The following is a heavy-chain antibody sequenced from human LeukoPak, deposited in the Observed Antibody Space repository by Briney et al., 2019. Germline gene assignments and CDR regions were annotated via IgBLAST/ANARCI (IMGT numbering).Heavy chain of an antibody. CDR1: GFTFSSYW. Sequence: PGGSLRLSCAASGFTFSSYWMSWVRQAPGKGLERVANIKQDGSEKYYVDSVKGRFTISRDNAKNSLYLQMNSLRAEDTAVYYCATTWGYYDFWSGYSDYYYYMDVWGKGTTVTVSS. V-gene: IGHV3-7*01. J-gene: IGHJ6*03. CDR3: ATTWGYYDFWSGYSDYYYYMDV. CDR2: IKQDGSEK. D-gene: IGHD3-3*01.